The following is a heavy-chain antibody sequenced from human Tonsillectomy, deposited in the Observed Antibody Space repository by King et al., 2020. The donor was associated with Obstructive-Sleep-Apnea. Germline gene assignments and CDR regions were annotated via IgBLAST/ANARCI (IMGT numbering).Heavy chain of an antibody. CDR2: ISFDGSDK. CDR1: VFTFSSYA. J-gene: IGHJ2*01. D-gene: IGHD3-10*01. CDR3: ARDRANWYFDL. V-gene: IGHV3-30*01. Sequence: VQLVESGGGVVQPGRSLRLSCAASVFTFSSYAMHWVRQAPGKGLERVTVISFDGSDKYYADSVKGRFTISRYNSDNTLYLQMNSLRPEDTAVYYCARDRANWYFDLWGRGTLVTVSS.